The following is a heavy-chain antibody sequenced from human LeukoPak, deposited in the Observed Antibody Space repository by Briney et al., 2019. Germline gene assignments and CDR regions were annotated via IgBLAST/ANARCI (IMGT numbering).Heavy chain of an antibody. CDR1: GYTFIGYY. J-gene: IGHJ4*02. V-gene: IGHV1-2*02. D-gene: IGHD3-10*01. Sequence: ASVKVSCKTSGYTFIGYYIHWVRQAPGQGLEWMGWNNPNSDDTNYAQKFQGRVTMTRDTSISTAYMELSSLRSEDTAVYYCARGDLYNFDNWGQGTLVTVSS. CDR3: ARGDLYNFDN. CDR2: NNPNSDDT.